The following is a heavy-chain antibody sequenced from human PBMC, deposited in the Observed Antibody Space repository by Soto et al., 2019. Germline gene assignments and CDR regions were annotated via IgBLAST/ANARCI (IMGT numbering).Heavy chain of an antibody. V-gene: IGHV3-23*01. CDR1: GFTFSRYT. J-gene: IGHJ6*03. CDR3: ARGLLWFGEKAYYMDV. D-gene: IGHD3-10*01. CDR2: IGDRGGRT. Sequence: GGSLRLSCAASGFTFSRYTMTWVRQAPGKELEWVSAIGDRGGRTYYADSVKGRFIISRDERKSTLYLQMNSLRAEDTAVYYCARGLLWFGEKAYYMDVWGKGTTVTVSS.